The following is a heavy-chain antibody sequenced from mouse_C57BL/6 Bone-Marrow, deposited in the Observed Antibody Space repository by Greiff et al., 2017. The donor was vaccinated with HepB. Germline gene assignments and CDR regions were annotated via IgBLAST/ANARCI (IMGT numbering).Heavy chain of an antibody. Sequence: VQLQQPGAELVMPGASVKLSCKASGYTFTSYWMHWVKQRPGQGLEWIGEIDPSDSYTNYNQKFKGKATLTVDKSSSTAYMQLSSLTSEDSAVYYCAIRVGRYAMDYWGQGTSVTVSS. CDR3: AIRVGRYAMDY. V-gene: IGHV1-69*01. CDR2: IDPSDSYT. CDR1: GYTFTSYW. J-gene: IGHJ4*01. D-gene: IGHD1-1*02.